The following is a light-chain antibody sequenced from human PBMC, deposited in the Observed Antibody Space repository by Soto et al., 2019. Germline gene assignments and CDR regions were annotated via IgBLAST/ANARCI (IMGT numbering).Light chain of an antibody. CDR3: QHYKMYSPWT. Sequence: AIQMTQSPSSLSASVGDRVTIACRSSQGIRNDLGWYQQKPGKAPKLLIYAASSLQSGVPSRFSGSGSDTDFTLTISSLQPEDFATYYCQHYKMYSPWTFGQGTKVDI. J-gene: IGKJ1*01. V-gene: IGKV1-6*01. CDR1: QGIRND. CDR2: AAS.